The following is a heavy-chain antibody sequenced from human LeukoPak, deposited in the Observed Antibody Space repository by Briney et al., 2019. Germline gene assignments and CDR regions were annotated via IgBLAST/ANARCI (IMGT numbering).Heavy chain of an antibody. J-gene: IGHJ4*02. CDR2: ISGTRGNT. CDR1: GFTFSIYA. V-gene: IGHV3-23*01. D-gene: IGHD6-19*01. Sequence: GGSLRLSCAASGFTFSIYAMSWVPQAPGKGLDWVSSISGTRGNTYYAASVKGRFAFSRDNSKDTLYLKMNSLRAEDTAIYYCAKFRADSSGWPFDYWGQGTLVTVSS. CDR3: AKFRADSSGWPFDY.